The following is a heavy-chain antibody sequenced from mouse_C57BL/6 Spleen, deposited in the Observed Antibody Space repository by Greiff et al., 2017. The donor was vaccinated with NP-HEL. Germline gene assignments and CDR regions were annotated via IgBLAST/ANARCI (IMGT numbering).Heavy chain of an antibody. Sequence: QVQLKESGAELVKPGASVKISCKASGYAFSSYWMNWVKQRPGKGLEWIGQIYPGDGDTNYNGKFKGKATLSADNSSSTAYMQHSSLTTEDSAVYFGARRDYGRSLEGFAYWGQGTLVTVSA. CDR2: IYPGDGDT. D-gene: IGHD1-1*01. J-gene: IGHJ3*01. V-gene: IGHV1-80*01. CDR3: ARRDYGRSLEGFAY. CDR1: GYAFSSYW.